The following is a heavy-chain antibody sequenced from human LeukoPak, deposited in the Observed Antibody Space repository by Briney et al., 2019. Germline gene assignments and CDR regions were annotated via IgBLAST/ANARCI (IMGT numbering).Heavy chain of an antibody. J-gene: IGHJ4*02. Sequence: SETLSLTCTVSGGSISSNNFYGGLIRQPPGKGLEWIGSIYSGGSTFYNPSFKSRVTLSVDTSKNQFSLKLSSVTAADTAVYYCARQFHDSSGYYYYFDYWGQGTLVTVSS. V-gene: IGHV4-39*01. CDR2: IYSGGST. D-gene: IGHD3-22*01. CDR3: ARQFHDSSGYYYYFDY. CDR1: GGSISSNNFY.